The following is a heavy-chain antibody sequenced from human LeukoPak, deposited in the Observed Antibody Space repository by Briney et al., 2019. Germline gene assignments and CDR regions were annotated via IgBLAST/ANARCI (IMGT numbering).Heavy chain of an antibody. Sequence: SRTLSLTCAISGDSVSSNSAAWNWIRQSPSRGLEWLGRTYYRSKWYNDYAVSVKSRVTINPDTSKNQFSLQLNSVTPEDTAVYYCARSYRIAVASNWFDPWGQGTLVTVSS. D-gene: IGHD6-19*01. J-gene: IGHJ5*02. CDR1: GDSVSSNSAA. CDR2: TYYRSKWYN. V-gene: IGHV6-1*01. CDR3: ARSYRIAVASNWFDP.